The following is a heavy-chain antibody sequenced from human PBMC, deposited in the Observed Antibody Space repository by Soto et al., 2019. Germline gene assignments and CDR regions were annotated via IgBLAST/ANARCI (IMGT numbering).Heavy chain of an antibody. D-gene: IGHD4-17*01. CDR2: IYYSGST. V-gene: IGHV4-31*03. J-gene: IGHJ1*01. CDR1: GGSISSGGYY. Sequence: QVQLQESGPGLVKPSQTLSLTCTVSGGSISSGGYYWSWIRQHPGKGLEWIGYIYYSGSTYYNPSFRRRVTRAVGLSKNRFSVRLGFVPAADRAVYYWARDRGDYGAWAGGFQHWGQGTLVTVSS. CDR3: ARDRGDYGAWAGGFQH.